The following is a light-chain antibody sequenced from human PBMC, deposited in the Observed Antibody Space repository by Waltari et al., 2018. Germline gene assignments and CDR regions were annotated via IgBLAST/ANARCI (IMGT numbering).Light chain of an antibody. CDR2: YAS. J-gene: IGKJ1*01. CDR1: QSVSKY. CDR3: QQYVSLPAT. Sequence: EIVLTQSPGTLSLSPGERATLSCRASQSVSKYLAWYQQKPGQAPRHLIYYASTRAAGSPDRFSGSGYGTDFSLTISRLEAEDFAVYYCQQYVSLPATFGQGTKVEIK. V-gene: IGKV3-20*01.